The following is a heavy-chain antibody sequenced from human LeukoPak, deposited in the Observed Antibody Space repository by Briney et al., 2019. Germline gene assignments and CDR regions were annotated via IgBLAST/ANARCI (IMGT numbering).Heavy chain of an antibody. V-gene: IGHV3-73*01. J-gene: IGHJ4*02. D-gene: IGHD6-13*01. Sequence: GGSLRLSCAASGFTFSGSAMHWVRQASGKGLEWVGRIRSKANSYATAYAASVKGRFTISRDDSKNTAYLQMNSLRAEDTAVYYCARVSSSWYTYYFDYWGQGTLVTVSS. CDR3: ARVSSSWYTYYFDY. CDR2: IRSKANSYAT. CDR1: GFTFSGSA.